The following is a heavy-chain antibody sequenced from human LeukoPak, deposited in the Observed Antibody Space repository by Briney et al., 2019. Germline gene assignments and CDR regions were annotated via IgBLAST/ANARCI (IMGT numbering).Heavy chain of an antibody. CDR3: AGGQGWLFDL. CDR2: IKQDGSEK. J-gene: IGHJ2*01. CDR1: GFTFSSYW. D-gene: IGHD5-12*01. V-gene: IGHV3-7*05. Sequence: GGSLRLSCAASGFTFSSYWMTWDRRARGKGLEWVANIKQDGSEKNYVDSVKGRFTISRDNAKNSLYLQMNSLRAEDTAVYYRAGGQGWLFDLWGRGTLGTVSS.